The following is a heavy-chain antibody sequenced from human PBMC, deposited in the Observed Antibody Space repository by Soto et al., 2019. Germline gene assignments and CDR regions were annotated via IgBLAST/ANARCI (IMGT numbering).Heavy chain of an antibody. CDR1: GYTFTSYV. Sequence: ASVKVSCKTSGYTFTSYVMSWVRQAPGQRLEWMGWISACNGNTKYSQNFQGRVTMTMDTSASTAYMELSSLRSEDTAVYYCARFGAIFGVVTIDYWGQGTLVTSPQ. V-gene: IGHV1-3*01. CDR2: ISACNGNT. J-gene: IGHJ4*02. CDR3: ARFGAIFGVVTIDY. D-gene: IGHD3-3*02.